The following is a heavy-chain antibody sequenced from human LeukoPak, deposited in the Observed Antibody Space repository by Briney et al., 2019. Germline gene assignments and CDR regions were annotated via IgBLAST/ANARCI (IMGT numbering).Heavy chain of an antibody. Sequence: PGGSLRLSCAASGFTFSSYGMHWVRQAPGKGLEWVAFIRYDGSNKYYADSVKGRFTISRDNSKNTLYLQMNSLRAEDTAVYYCAKDIDPDGGSGDAPLDYWGQGTLVTVSS. V-gene: IGHV3-30*02. D-gene: IGHD3-10*01. CDR3: AKDIDPDGGSGDAPLDY. CDR2: IRYDGSNK. CDR1: GFTFSSYG. J-gene: IGHJ4*02.